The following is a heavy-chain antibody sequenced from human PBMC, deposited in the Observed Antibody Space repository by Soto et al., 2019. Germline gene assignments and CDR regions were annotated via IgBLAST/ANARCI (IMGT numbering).Heavy chain of an antibody. CDR2: IYYSGST. CDR1: GGSISSYY. J-gene: IGHJ5*02. CDR3: ARVHHSSSWSYNWFDP. D-gene: IGHD6-13*01. V-gene: IGHV4-59*01. Sequence: KASETLSLTCTVSGGSISSYYWSWIRQPPGKGLEWIGYIYYSGSTNYNPSLKSRVTISVDTSKNQFSLKLSSVTAADTAVYYCARVHHSSSWSYNWFDPWGQGTLVTVSS.